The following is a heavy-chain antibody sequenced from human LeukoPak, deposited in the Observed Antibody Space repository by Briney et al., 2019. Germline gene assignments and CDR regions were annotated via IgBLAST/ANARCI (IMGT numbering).Heavy chain of an antibody. CDR2: ISSSSSYI. V-gene: IGHV3-21*01. CDR1: GFNFSSYS. CDR3: ARDRGFLTGPSGYDLDY. D-gene: IGHD5-12*01. Sequence: GGSLRLSCAASGFNFSSYSMSWVRQAPGKGLEWVSSISSSSSYIYYADSVKGRFTISRDNAKDSLYLQMSSLRAEDTAVYYCARDRGFLTGPSGYDLDYWGQGTLVTVSS. J-gene: IGHJ4*02.